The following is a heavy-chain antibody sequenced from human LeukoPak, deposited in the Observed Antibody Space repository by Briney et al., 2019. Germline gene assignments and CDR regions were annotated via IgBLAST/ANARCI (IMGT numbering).Heavy chain of an antibody. CDR2: IYYNGRI. Sequence: SETLSLTCTVSGGSISSGGYYWSWIRQHPGKGLEWIGYIYYNGRINYNPSLKSRIAISVDTSKNQFSLKLSSVTTADTAVYYCARRVGAFPTYYFDYWGQGTRVTVSS. CDR1: GGSISSGGYY. D-gene: IGHD3-3*02. J-gene: IGHJ4*02. CDR3: ARRVGAFPTYYFDY. V-gene: IGHV4-31*03.